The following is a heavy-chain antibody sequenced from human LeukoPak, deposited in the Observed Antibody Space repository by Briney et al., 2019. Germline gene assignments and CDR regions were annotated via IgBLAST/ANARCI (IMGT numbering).Heavy chain of an antibody. CDR2: IYRNDDQ. CDR1: GFSISTSGVG. D-gene: IGHD1-7*01. Sequence: ESGPTLVKPTQALTLTCTFSGFSISTSGVGVGWIRQPPGKALEWLALIYRNDDQGYSPSLKSRLNITKDTSRNQVVLTMTYMDPVDTGTYYCARTTGPTQWSFDYWGQGTLVSVSS. CDR3: ARTTGPTQWSFDY. V-gene: IGHV2-5*01. J-gene: IGHJ4*02.